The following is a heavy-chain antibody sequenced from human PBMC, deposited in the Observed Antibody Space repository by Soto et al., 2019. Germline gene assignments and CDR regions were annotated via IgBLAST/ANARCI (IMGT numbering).Heavy chain of an antibody. CDR2: ISAYNGNT. V-gene: IGHV1-18*01. D-gene: IGHD2-2*01. J-gene: IGHJ3*02. Sequence: QVQLVQSGAEVKKLGASVKVSCKASGYTFTSYGISWVRQAPGQGLEWMGWISAYNGNTNYAQKLQGRVTMTTDTSTSTAYMELRSLRSDDTAVYYCARVGRWGPAASLRGDAFDIWGQGTMVTVSS. CDR3: ARVGRWGPAASLRGDAFDI. CDR1: GYTFTSYG.